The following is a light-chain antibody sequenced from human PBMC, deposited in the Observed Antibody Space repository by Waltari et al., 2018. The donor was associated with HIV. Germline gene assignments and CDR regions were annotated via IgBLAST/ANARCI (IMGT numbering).Light chain of an antibody. CDR3: SSYTTRTTHV. CDR2: EVN. CDR1: RRDVGYYDR. Sequence: QSALTQPPSVSGSPGQSVTISCTGTRRDVGYYDRSSWYQGSPGTAPKLILYEVNNRPSGVPDRFSGSKSGHTASLTISGLQPEDEAHYYCSSYTTRTTHVFGTGTKVTVL. J-gene: IGLJ1*01. V-gene: IGLV2-18*02.